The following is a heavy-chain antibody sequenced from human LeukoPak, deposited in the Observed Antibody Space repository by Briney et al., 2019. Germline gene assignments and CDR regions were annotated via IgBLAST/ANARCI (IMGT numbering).Heavy chain of an antibody. CDR3: ARRSGVAVAGAFDY. V-gene: IGHV3-23*01. J-gene: IGHJ4*02. CDR1: GFSFSNYA. D-gene: IGHD6-19*01. CDR2: ISGSGDST. Sequence: PGGSLRLSCAASGFSFSNYAWRWVRQPPGKGLEWVSGISGSGDSTYYAESVKARFTISRDNSKNTLYLQMNSLRAEDTAVYFCARRSGVAVAGAFDYWGQGTLVTVSS.